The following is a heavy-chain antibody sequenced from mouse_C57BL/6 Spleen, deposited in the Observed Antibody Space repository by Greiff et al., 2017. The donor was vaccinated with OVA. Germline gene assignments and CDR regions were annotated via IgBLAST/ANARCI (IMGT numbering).Heavy chain of an antibody. CDR2: ISDGGSYT. Sequence: EVQLVESGGSLVKPGGSLKLSCAASGFTFSSYAMSWVRQTPEKRLEWVATISDGGSYTYYPDNVKGRFTISRDNAKNNLYLQMSHLKSEDTAMYYCARDREDAMDYWGQGTSVTVSS. J-gene: IGHJ4*01. D-gene: IGHD3-1*01. CDR1: GFTFSSYA. CDR3: ARDREDAMDY. V-gene: IGHV5-4*01.